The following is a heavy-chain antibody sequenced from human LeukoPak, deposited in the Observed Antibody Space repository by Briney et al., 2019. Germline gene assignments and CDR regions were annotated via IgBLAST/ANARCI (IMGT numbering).Heavy chain of an antibody. J-gene: IGHJ5*02. CDR1: GGSISSGGYY. D-gene: IGHD4-11*01. CDR2: IYYSGST. Sequence: SETLSLTCTVSGGSISSGGYYWSWIRQHPGKGLEWIGYIYYSGSTYYNPSLKSRVTISVDTSKNQFSLKLSSVTAADTAVYYCARGNPDYSNYQFDPGGKGTLVTVSS. V-gene: IGHV4-31*03. CDR3: ARGNPDYSNYQFDP.